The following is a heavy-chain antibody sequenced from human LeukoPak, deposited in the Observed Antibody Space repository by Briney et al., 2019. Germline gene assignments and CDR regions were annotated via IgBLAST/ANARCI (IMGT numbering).Heavy chain of an antibody. CDR1: GYTFTSYG. J-gene: IGHJ6*02. Sequence: VASVQVSCKASGYTFTSYGITWARQAPGQGPEWMGWISAYNGNTNYAQNLQGRVTMTTDTSTSTAYMELRSLRSDDTAVYYCARARYSTSPPDVWGQGTTVTVSS. CDR3: ARARYSTSPPDV. V-gene: IGHV1-18*01. CDR2: ISAYNGNT. D-gene: IGHD6-6*01.